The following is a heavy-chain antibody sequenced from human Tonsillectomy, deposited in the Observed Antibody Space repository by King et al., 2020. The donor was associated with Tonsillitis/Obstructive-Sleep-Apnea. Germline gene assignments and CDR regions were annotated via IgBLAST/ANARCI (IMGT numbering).Heavy chain of an antibody. V-gene: IGHV3-30*04. Sequence: VQLVESGGGVVQPGRSLRLSCAASGFTFSTYPMHWVRQAPGKGLEWVAVISNDGSNKYYADSVKGRFTISRDNSKNTLYLQMSALRAEDTAVYYCGAGAXPWGQGTLVTVSS. CDR3: GAGAXP. CDR2: ISNDGSNK. CDR1: GFTFSTYP. J-gene: IGHJ5*02. D-gene: IGHD4/OR15-4a*01.